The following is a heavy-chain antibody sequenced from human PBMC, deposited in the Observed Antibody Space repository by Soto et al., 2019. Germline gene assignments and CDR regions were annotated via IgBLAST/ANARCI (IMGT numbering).Heavy chain of an antibody. Sequence: SETLSLTCTVSGGSISSYYWSWIRQPPGKGLEWIGYIYYSGSTNYNPSLKSRVTISVDTSKNQFSLKLSSVTAADTAVYYCARRRGVFDYWGQGTLVTVSS. CDR3: ARRRGVFDY. CDR2: IYYSGST. CDR1: GGSISSYY. J-gene: IGHJ4*02. V-gene: IGHV4-59*01. D-gene: IGHD2-8*02.